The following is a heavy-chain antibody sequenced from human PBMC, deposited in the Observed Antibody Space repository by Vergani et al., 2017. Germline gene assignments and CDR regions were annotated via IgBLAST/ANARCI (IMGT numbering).Heavy chain of an antibody. CDR3: ARDPTPQYCSGGSRYSGWFDP. D-gene: IGHD2-15*01. V-gene: IGHV3-21*01. CDR2: ISSSSSYI. CDR1: GFTFSSYS. Sequence: EVQLVESGGGLVKPGGSLRLSCAASGFTFSSYSMNWVRQAPGKGLEWVSSISSSSSYIYYADSVKGRFTISRDNAKNSLYLQMNSLRAEDTAVYYCARDPTPQYCSGGSRYSGWFDPWGQGTLVTVSS. J-gene: IGHJ5*02.